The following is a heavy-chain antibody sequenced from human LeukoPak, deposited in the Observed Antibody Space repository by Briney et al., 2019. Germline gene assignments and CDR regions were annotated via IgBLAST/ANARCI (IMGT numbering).Heavy chain of an antibody. CDR1: GYTFTGYY. D-gene: IGHD2-2*01. CDR2: INPNSGGT. V-gene: IGHV1-2*02. CDR3: ARDKQYCSSTSCSSMDV. J-gene: IGHJ6*03. Sequence: ASVKVSCKASGYTFTGYYMHWVRQAPGQGLEWMGWINPNSGGTNYAQKFQGRVTMTRDTSISTAYMELSRLRSDDTAVYYCARDKQYCSSTSCSSMDVWGRGTTVTVSS.